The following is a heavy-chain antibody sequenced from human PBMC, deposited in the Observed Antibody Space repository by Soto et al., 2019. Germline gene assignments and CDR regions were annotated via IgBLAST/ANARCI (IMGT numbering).Heavy chain of an antibody. V-gene: IGHV4-31*03. CDR3: ARYCYDSSGYPGFDY. J-gene: IGHJ4*02. D-gene: IGHD3-22*01. CDR1: GGSISSGGYY. CDR2: IYYSGST. Sequence: QVQLQESGPGLVKPSQTLSLTCTVSGGSISSGGYYWSWIRQHPGKGLEWIGYIYYSGSTYYNPSLTSRVTGSVDACTTQFSLKLSSVTAADTAVYYCARYCYDSSGYPGFDYWGQGTLVTVSS.